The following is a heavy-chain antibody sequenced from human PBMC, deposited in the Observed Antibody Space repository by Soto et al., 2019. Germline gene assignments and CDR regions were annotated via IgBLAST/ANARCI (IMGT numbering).Heavy chain of an antibody. D-gene: IGHD3-16*01. CDR3: ASAITAVGPDGMDV. Sequence: QVQLVESGGGLVKPGGSLRLSCAASGFTFSYYYMSWIRQAPGKGLEWVSYISSSSSYTNYADSVKGRFTISRDNAKSSLYLQMNSLRAEDTAIYYCASAITAVGPDGMDVWGQGTTVTVSS. CDR2: ISSSSSYT. V-gene: IGHV3-11*06. CDR1: GFTFSYYY. J-gene: IGHJ6*02.